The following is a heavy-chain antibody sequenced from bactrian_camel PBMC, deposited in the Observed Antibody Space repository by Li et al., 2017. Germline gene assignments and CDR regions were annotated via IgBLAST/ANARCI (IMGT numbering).Heavy chain of an antibody. CDR3: WADFSCLRSILGDPDGVFAPDFGY. D-gene: IGHD5*01. J-gene: IGHJ6*01. CDR1: PHDSRDPEMTFSDYC. Sequence: HVQLVESGGGSVQTGGSLLLSCAASPHDSRDPEMTFSDYCMAWFRREPGKEREGVATTYIGGGASYYADSVKGRFTISKDNAKDTLYLQMDNLKPDDTAMYYCWADFSCLRSILGDPDGVFAPDFGYGGQ. V-gene: IGHV3S1*01. CDR2: TYIGGGAS.